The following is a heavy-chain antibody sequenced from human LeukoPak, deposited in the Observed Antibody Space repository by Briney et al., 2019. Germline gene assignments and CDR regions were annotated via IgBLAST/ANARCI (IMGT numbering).Heavy chain of an antibody. CDR2: IYTSGST. CDR1: GRSIRIYY. CDR3: VRDRKYCSSARWWFDP. V-gene: IGHV4-4*07. D-gene: IGHD6-6*01. J-gene: IGHJ5*02. Sequence: SETLSLTCTVSGRSIRIYYWSWIRQPAGKGLEWIGRIYTSGSTNYNPSLKSRVTMSVDTSKNQFSLKLSSVTAADLTMHLCVRDRKYCSSARWWFDPWGQGTLVTVSS.